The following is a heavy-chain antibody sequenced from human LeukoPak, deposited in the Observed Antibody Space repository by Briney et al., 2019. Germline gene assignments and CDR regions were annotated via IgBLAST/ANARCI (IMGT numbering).Heavy chain of an antibody. CDR3: TRSLRSPDCVNRRCYYFDY. Sequence: SGPTLVNPTQTLTLTCSFSGFSLSTSGVAVGWIRQPPGKPLDWLAIVYWDGDKRYSPSLESRLSIMKDTSKNQVVLTMTDMDPLDTATYSCTRSLRSPDCVNRRCYYFDYWGQGTVVAVSS. CDR2: VYWDGDK. J-gene: IGHJ4*02. D-gene: IGHD3-16*01. CDR1: GFSLSTSGVA. V-gene: IGHV2-5*02.